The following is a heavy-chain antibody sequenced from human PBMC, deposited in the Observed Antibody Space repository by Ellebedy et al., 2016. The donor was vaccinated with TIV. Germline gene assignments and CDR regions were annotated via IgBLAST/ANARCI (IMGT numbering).Heavy chain of an antibody. V-gene: IGHV1-46*01. Sequence: AASVKVSCKASGYTFTSYYMHWVRQAPGPGLDRMGIINPSGGRTSYAQKFQGRVTMTSDPSTSTVYMELSSLRSEDTAVYYCARAAVRGVTPYYYYGIDVWGQGTTVTVSS. D-gene: IGHD3-10*01. CDR2: INPSGGRT. J-gene: IGHJ6*02. CDR1: GYTFTSYY. CDR3: ARAAVRGVTPYYYYGIDV.